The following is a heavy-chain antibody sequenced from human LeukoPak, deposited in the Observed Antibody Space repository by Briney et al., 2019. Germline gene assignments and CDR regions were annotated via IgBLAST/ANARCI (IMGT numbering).Heavy chain of an antibody. Sequence: SETLSLTCTVSGGSISSYYWSWIRQPPGKGLEWIGYIYYSGSTNYNPSLKSRVTISVDTSKNQFSLKLSSVSAADTAVYYCARGGAHYDSSGSDYWGQGTLVTVSS. V-gene: IGHV4-59*01. CDR1: GGSISSYY. D-gene: IGHD3-22*01. J-gene: IGHJ4*02. CDR2: IYYSGST. CDR3: ARGGAHYDSSGSDY.